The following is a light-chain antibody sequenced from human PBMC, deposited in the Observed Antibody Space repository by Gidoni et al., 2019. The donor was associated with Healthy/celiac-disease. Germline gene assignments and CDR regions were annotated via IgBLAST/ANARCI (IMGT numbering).Light chain of an antibody. CDR3: QQYGSAPWT. V-gene: IGKV3-20*01. CDR2: GAS. Sequence: EIVLTQSPGTLSLSPGERATLSGRARQSVSRSYLAWYQQKPGQAPRLLIYGASSRANGIPDRFSGSGSGTEFTLTISRLEPEDFAVYYCQQYGSAPWTFGQGTKVEIK. CDR1: QSVSRSY. J-gene: IGKJ1*01.